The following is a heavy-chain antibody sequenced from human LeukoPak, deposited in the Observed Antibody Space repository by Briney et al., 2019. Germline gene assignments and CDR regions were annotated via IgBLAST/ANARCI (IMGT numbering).Heavy chain of an antibody. CDR1: GFTFSSYW. D-gene: IGHD3-10*01. Sequence: AGSLRLSCAASGFTFSSYWMHWVRQAPGKGLVWVSRINSDGSSTSYADSVKGRFTISRDNAKNTLYLQMTSLRAEDTAVYYCAREAVVRGACFDYWGQGTLVTVSS. J-gene: IGHJ4*02. CDR2: INSDGSST. V-gene: IGHV3-74*01. CDR3: AREAVVRGACFDY.